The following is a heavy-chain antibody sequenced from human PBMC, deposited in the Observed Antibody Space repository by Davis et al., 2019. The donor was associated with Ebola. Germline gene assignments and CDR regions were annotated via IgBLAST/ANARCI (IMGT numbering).Heavy chain of an antibody. CDR2: ISTSGGTT. CDR3: AKTKYSNGYWFDP. J-gene: IGHJ5*02. V-gene: IGHV3-23*01. CDR1: GFAFNTFA. D-gene: IGHD5-18*01. Sequence: GESLKISCAASGFAFNTFAMKWVRQAPGKGLEWVSVISTSGGTTYYADSVKGRFTISRDNSKNTLYLQMNGLRDEDTALYYCAKTKYSNGYWFDPWGQGTLVTVSS.